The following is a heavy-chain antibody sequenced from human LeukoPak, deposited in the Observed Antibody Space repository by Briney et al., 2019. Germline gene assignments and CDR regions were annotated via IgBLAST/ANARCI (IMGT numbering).Heavy chain of an antibody. CDR2: INPGNGDA. CDR3: ARERWHCRVNCYSVYYYALDV. Sequence: ASVKVSCKGSGYTFTNYAVHWVRQAPGQRLEWLGWINPGNGDAKYSQNFQGRVTVTSDTSAATAYVELNSLTSEDTAVYYCARERWHCRVNCYSVYYYALDVWGQGTTVTVSS. D-gene: IGHD2-15*01. V-gene: IGHV1-3*01. J-gene: IGHJ6*02. CDR1: GYTFTNYA.